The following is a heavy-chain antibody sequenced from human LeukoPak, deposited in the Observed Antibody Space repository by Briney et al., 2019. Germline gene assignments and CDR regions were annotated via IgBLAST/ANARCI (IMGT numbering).Heavy chain of an antibody. CDR1: GYTFTSYG. V-gene: IGHV1-18*01. Sequence: ASVKVSCKASGYTFTSYGISWVRQAPGQGLEWMGWISAYSGNTNYAQKLQGRVTMTTDTSTSTAYMELRSLRSDDTAVYYCARVGYYGSGSYYILDYWGQGTLVTVSS. CDR3: ARVGYYGSGSYYILDY. D-gene: IGHD3-10*01. CDR2: ISAYSGNT. J-gene: IGHJ4*02.